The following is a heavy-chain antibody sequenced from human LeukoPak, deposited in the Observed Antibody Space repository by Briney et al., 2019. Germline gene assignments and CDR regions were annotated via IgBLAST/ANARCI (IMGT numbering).Heavy chain of an antibody. D-gene: IGHD3-3*01. V-gene: IGHV1-18*01. CDR2: ISAYNGNT. CDR1: GYTFTSYG. CDR3: ARVVIDFWSGYYTTYYFDY. J-gene: IGHJ4*02. Sequence: ASVKVSCKASGYTFTSYGISLVRQAPGQGLEWMGWISAYNGNTNYAQKLQGRVTMTTDTSTSTAYMELRSLRSDDTAVHYCARVVIDFWSGYYTTYYFDYWGQGTLVTVSS.